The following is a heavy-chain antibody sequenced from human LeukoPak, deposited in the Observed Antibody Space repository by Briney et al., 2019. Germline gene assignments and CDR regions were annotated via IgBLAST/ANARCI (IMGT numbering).Heavy chain of an antibody. CDR2: ISSSSSYI. CDR1: GFTFSSCS. CDR3: ARDLRGRYYMDV. V-gene: IGHV3-21*01. Sequence: PGGSLRLSCAGSGFTFSSCSMNWVRPAPGKGLEWVSSISSSSSYIYYADSVKGRFNISRDNAKKSLYLQMNSLRAEDTAVYYCARDLRGRYYMDVWGKGTTVTVSS. J-gene: IGHJ6*03.